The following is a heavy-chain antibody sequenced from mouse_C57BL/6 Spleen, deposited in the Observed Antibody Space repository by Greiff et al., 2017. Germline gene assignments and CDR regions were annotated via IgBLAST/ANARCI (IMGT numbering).Heavy chain of an antibody. V-gene: IGHV2-5*01. J-gene: IGHJ4*01. Sequence: VKLMESGPGLVQPSQSLSITCTVSGFSLTSYGVHWVRQSPGKGLEWLGVIWRGGSTDYNAAFMSRLSITKDNSNSQVFFKMNSLQADDTAIYYCASWGYGSLCAMDYWGQGTSVTVSS. CDR3: ASWGYGSLCAMDY. CDR1: GFSLTSYG. CDR2: IWRGGST. D-gene: IGHD1-1*01.